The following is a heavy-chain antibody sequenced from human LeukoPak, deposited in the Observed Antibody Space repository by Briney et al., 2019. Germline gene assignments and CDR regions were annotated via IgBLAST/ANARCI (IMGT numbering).Heavy chain of an antibody. CDR2: ISNDGIKK. CDR1: GFSFSTYG. Sequence: PGGSLRLSCVGSGFSFSTYGMHWVRRAPGKGLEWVAVISNDGIKKYYVDSVKGRFTISRDNSKHTLYLQMDSLRTEDTAVYYCTTGASSWWGQGTLVTVSS. V-gene: IGHV3-30*03. CDR3: TTGASSW. J-gene: IGHJ4*02.